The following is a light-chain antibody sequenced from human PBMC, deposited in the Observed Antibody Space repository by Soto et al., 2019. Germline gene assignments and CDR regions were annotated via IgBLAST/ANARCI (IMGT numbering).Light chain of an antibody. CDR2: SNY. Sequence: QPVLTQPPSASGTPGQRVTISCSGSSSNIGSNAVNWYQQLPGTAPKLLIYSNYQRPSGVPDRFSGSKSGTSASLAISGLQSEDEADYYCAAWDDSLNGRVVFGGGTKLTVL. CDR3: AAWDDSLNGRVV. CDR1: SSNIGSNA. J-gene: IGLJ2*01. V-gene: IGLV1-44*01.